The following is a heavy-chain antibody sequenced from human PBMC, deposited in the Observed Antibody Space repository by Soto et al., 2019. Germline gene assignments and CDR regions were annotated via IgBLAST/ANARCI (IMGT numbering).Heavy chain of an antibody. V-gene: IGHV4-30-2*01. J-gene: IGHJ5*02. CDR2: INHSGST. Sequence: SGDHGGRWIRKKTGKGLEWIGEINHSGSTYYNPSLKSRVTISVDRSKNQFSLKLSSVTAADTAVYYCARRNCISTSCYGSWFDPWGQGTLVTVSS. CDR1: SGDHG. CDR3: ARRNCISTSCYGSWFDP. D-gene: IGHD2-2*01.